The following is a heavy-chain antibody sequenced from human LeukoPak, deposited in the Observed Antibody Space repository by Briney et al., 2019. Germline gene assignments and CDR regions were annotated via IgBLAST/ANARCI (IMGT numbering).Heavy chain of an antibody. CDR2: IYHSGST. D-gene: IGHD6-13*01. Sequence: SETLSLTCTVSGYSISSGYYWGWIRQPPGKGLEWIGSIYHSGSTYYNPSLKSRVTISIDTSKNQFSLKLSSVTAADTAVYYCASPGSSWSNYWGQGTLVTVSS. CDR3: ASPGSSWSNY. CDR1: GYSISSGYY. J-gene: IGHJ4*02. V-gene: IGHV4-38-2*02.